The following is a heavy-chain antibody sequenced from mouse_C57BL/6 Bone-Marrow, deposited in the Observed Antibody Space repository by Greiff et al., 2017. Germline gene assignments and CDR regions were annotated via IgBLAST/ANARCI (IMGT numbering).Heavy chain of an antibody. CDR2: IDPANGNT. Sequence: VHVKQSVAELVRPGASVKLSCTASGFNIKNTYMHWVKQRPEQGLEWIGRIDPANGNTNYAPKFQGKATITADTSSNTAYLQLSSLTSEDTASYYGARGPSYYAMDYWGQGTSVTVSS. CDR1: GFNIKNTY. V-gene: IGHV14-3*01. CDR3: ARGPSYYAMDY. J-gene: IGHJ4*01.